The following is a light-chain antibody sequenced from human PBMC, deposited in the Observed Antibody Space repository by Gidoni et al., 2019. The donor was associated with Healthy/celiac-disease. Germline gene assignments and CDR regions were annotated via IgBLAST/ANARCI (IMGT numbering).Light chain of an antibody. J-gene: IGLJ1*01. V-gene: IGLV2-14*01. CDR2: EVS. CDR1: SSDVGGYNY. Sequence: QSALTQPASVSGSPGQSITISCTGTSSDVGGYNYVSLYQQHPGKAPKLMIYEVSHLPSGVSTRFSGSKSGNTASLTISGLQAEDEADYYCSSYTSSSTPYVFGTGTKVTVL. CDR3: SSYTSSSTPYV.